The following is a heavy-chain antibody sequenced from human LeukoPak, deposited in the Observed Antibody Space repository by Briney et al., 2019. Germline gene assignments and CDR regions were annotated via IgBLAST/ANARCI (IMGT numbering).Heavy chain of an antibody. V-gene: IGHV4-34*01. CDR1: GGSFSGYY. J-gene: IGHJ6*03. Sequence: SETLSLTCAVYGGSFSGYYWSWIRQPPGKGLEWIGEINHSGSTNYNPSLKSRVTISVDTSKNQFSLKLSSVTAADTAVYYCARGKCSSTSCRYYDYYYYMDVWGKGTTVTVSS. CDR3: ARGKCSSTSCRYYDYYYYMDV. CDR2: INHSGST. D-gene: IGHD2-2*01.